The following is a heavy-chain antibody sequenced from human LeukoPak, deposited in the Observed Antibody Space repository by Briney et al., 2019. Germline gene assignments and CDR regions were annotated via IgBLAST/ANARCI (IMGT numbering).Heavy chain of an antibody. Sequence: GGPLRLSCTASGFTFSSYAMSWVRQAPGKGLEWVSSINYASSYIYYADSVRGRFTIPRDNPNNSLYLQMSSLRVEDTAVYCCVRDPRWNTMVRGSGNWFDPWGQGTLVTVSS. J-gene: IGHJ5*02. V-gene: IGHV3-21*01. CDR3: VRDPRWNTMVRGSGNWFDP. D-gene: IGHD3-10*01. CDR1: GFTFSSYA. CDR2: INYASSYI.